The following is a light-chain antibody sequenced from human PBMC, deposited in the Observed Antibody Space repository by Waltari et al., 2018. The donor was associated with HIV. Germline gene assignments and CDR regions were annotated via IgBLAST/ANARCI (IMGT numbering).Light chain of an antibody. CDR1: SSNIGAGYD. Sequence: QSVLTQPPSVSGAPGQPVTISCTASSSNIGAGYDAHWSQQLPGTAPKHLIYGNNNRPSGGPDRFSGSKSGTSAALAIAGLQAEDEADYYCQSYDSSLIHNYVFGTGTKVTVL. V-gene: IGLV1-40*01. CDR2: GNN. J-gene: IGLJ1*01. CDR3: QSYDSSLIHNYV.